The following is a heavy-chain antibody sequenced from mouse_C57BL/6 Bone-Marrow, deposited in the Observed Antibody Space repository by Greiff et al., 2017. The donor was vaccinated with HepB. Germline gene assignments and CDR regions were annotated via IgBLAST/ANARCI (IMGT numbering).Heavy chain of an antibody. CDR2: IWSDGST. V-gene: IGHV2-6-1*01. Sequence: VQRVESGPGLVAPSQSLSITCTVSGFSLTSYGVHWVRQPPGKGLEWLVVIWSDGSTTYNSALKSRLSISKDNSKSQVFLKMNSLQTDDTAMYYCARHGDGSSYWYCDVWGTGTTVTVSS. CDR1: GFSLTSYG. D-gene: IGHD1-1*01. CDR3: ARHGDGSSYWYCDV. J-gene: IGHJ1*03.